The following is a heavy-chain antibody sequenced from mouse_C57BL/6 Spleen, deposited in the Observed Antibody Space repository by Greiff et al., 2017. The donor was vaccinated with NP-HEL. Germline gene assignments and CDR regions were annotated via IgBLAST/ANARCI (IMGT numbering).Heavy chain of an antibody. J-gene: IGHJ3*01. CDR2: IDPADGDT. D-gene: IGHD2-5*01. Sequence: VQLQQSGAELVRPGASVKLSCTASGFTIKDYYMHWVKQRPEQGLAWIGRIDPADGDTEYAPTFQGKATMTADTSSNTAYLQLSSLTSEDTAVYYWTAYSNYWFAYWGQGTLVTVSA. V-gene: IGHV14-1*01. CDR1: GFTIKDYY. CDR3: TAYSNYWFAY.